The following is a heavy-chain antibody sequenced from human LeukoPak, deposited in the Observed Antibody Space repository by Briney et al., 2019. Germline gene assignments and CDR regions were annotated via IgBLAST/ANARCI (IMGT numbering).Heavy chain of an antibody. J-gene: IGHJ6*04. D-gene: IGHD1-26*01. CDR1: GFTFSSYA. V-gene: IGHV3-30*04. CDR2: ISYDGSNK. Sequence: GGSLRLSCAASGFTFSSYAMHWDRQAPGKGLEWVAVISYDGSNKYYADSVKGRFTISRDNSKNTLYLQMNSLRAEDTAVYYCAREYSGYDYGMDVWGKGTTVTVSS. CDR3: AREYSGYDYGMDV.